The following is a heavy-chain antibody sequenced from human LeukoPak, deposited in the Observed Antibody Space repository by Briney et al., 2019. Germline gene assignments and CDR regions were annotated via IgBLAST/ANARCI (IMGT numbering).Heavy chain of an antibody. CDR1: GGTFSSYA. J-gene: IGHJ4*02. CDR3: ASARRRFLEWLPADY. Sequence: SVKVSCKASGGTFSSYAISWVRQAPGQGLEWMGGIIPIFGTANYAQKFQGRVTITTDESTSTAYMELSSLRSEDTAVYYCASARRRFLEWLPADYWGQGTLVTVSS. CDR2: IIPIFGTA. V-gene: IGHV1-69*05. D-gene: IGHD3-3*01.